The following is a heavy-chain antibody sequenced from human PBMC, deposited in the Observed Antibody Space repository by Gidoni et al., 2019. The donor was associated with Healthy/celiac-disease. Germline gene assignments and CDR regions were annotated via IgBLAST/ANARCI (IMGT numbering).Heavy chain of an antibody. CDR1: GGSFSGYY. J-gene: IGHJ5*02. V-gene: IGHV4-34*01. Sequence: QVQLQQWGAGLLKPSETLSLTCAVYGGSFSGYYWSWIRKPQGKGLEWIGEINQSGSTNYNPSLKSRVTISVDTSKNQFSLKLSSVTAADTAVYYCARRDGSSSPGWFDPWGQGTLVTVSS. D-gene: IGHD6-6*01. CDR3: ARRDGSSSPGWFDP. CDR2: INQSGST.